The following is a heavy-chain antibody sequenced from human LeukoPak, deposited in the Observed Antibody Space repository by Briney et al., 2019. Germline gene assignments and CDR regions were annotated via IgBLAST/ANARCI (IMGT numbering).Heavy chain of an antibody. CDR1: GYTFTEYN. V-gene: IGHV1-2*02. D-gene: IGHD6-19*01. Sequence: ASVKVSCKASGYTFTEYNLHWVGQAPGEGVEWMGWINPKSGGTKFAQKHQGGVTMTADTSIDTAYLKLSNLKSDDTAIYYCTRRSSCWPLDFDCWGQGTLVTVSS. CDR3: TRRSSCWPLDFDC. J-gene: IGHJ4*02. CDR2: INPKSGGT.